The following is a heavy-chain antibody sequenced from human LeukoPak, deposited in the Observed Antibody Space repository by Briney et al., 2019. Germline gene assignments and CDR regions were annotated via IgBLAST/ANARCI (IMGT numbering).Heavy chain of an antibody. V-gene: IGHV6-1*01. Sequence: SQTLSLTCPISGDSVSSSSAYWNWIRQSPSRGLEWLGRTYYRSKWYNEYAISVKSRITINPDTSKNQFSLQLNSVTPEDTAVYYCARGNSDLKAFDIWVQGTMVTVSS. CDR1: GDSVSSSSAY. CDR3: ARGNSDLKAFDI. CDR2: TYYRSKWYN. D-gene: IGHD3-3*01. J-gene: IGHJ3*02.